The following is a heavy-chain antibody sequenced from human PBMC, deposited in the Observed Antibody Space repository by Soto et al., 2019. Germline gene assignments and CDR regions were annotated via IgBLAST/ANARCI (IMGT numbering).Heavy chain of an antibody. CDR3: ARVIATIFETPEYYYYSGMDV. CDR2: ISSSSSYI. V-gene: IGHV3-21*01. J-gene: IGHJ6*02. D-gene: IGHD3-3*01. Sequence: EVQLVESGGGLVKPGGSLRLSCAASGFTFSSYSMNWVRQAPGKGLEWVSSISSSSSYIYYADSVKGRFTISRDNAKNSLYLQMNSLRAEDTAVYYCARVIATIFETPEYYYYSGMDVWGQGTTVTVSS. CDR1: GFTFSSYS.